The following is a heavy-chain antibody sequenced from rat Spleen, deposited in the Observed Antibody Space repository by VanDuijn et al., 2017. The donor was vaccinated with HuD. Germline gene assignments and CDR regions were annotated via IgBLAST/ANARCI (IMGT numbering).Heavy chain of an antibody. D-gene: IGHD1-4*01. Sequence: EVQLVESGGALVQPGRSLKLSCAASGFTFSSYDMAWVRQAPTKGLEWVASISYDGGSTYYRDSVKGRFTISRDNAEGTLYLQMNSLRSEDTATYYCARHMGYTYGWFAYWGQGTLVTVSS. CDR2: ISYDGGST. J-gene: IGHJ3*01. CDR3: ARHMGYTYGWFAY. CDR1: GFTFSSYD. V-gene: IGHV5-22*01.